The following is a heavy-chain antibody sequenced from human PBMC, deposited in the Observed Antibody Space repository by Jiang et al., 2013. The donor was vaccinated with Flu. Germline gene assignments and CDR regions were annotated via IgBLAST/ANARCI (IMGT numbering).Heavy chain of an antibody. CDR3: ARDNFGRYDY. Sequence: VQLVESGGGVVQPGGPLRLSCAASEFTFSGYGIHWVRQAPGRGLEWVAVISFDGITKYYGDSVKGRFTVSRDNSKNTVFLQMNSLRTEDTAVYYCARDNFGRYDYWGQGTLVTVSS. CDR2: ISFDGITK. V-gene: IGHV3-30*03. CDR1: EFTFSGYG. D-gene: IGHD3/OR15-3a*01. J-gene: IGHJ4*02.